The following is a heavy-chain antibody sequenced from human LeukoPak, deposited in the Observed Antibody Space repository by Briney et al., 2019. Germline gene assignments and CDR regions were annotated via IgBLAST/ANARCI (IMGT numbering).Heavy chain of an antibody. CDR2: ISWNSGSI. J-gene: IGHJ4*02. V-gene: IGHV3-9*01. CDR3: AKDPEDYYDSSGTFDY. Sequence: PGGSLRLSCAASGFTFNTFWVTWVRQAPGKGLKWVSGISWNSGSIGYADSVKGRFTISRDNAKNSLYLQMNSLRAEDTALYYCAKDPEDYYDSSGTFDYWGQGTLVTVSS. D-gene: IGHD3-22*01. CDR1: GFTFNTFW.